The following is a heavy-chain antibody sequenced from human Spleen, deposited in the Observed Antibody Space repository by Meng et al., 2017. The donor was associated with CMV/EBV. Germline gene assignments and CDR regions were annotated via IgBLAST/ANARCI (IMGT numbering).Heavy chain of an antibody. J-gene: IGHJ4*02. CDR2: IYSGSSST. D-gene: IGHD3-22*01. CDR3: AKESGGYWSRFDY. V-gene: IGHV3-23*03. Sequence: GESLKISCEASGFTFSSYGMNWVRQAPGQGLEWVSVIYSGSSSTYYADSVKGRFTISRDNSKNTLYLQMNSLRADDTAVYYCAKESGGYWSRFDYRGQGTLVTVSS. CDR1: GFTFSSYG.